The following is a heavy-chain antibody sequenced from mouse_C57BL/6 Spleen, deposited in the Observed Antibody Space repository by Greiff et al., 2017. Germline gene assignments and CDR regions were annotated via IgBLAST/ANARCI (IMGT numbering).Heavy chain of an antibody. D-gene: IGHD1-1*01. CDR3: AVYYGSSYAWYFDV. CDR2: IYPGDGDT. CDR1: GYAFSSSW. Sequence: VQLQESGPELVKPGASVKISCKASGYAFSSSWMNWVKQRPGKGLEWIGRIYPGDGDTNYNGKFKGKATLTADKSSSTAYMQLSSLTSEDSAVYFCAVYYGSSYAWYFDVWGTGTTVTVSS. J-gene: IGHJ1*03. V-gene: IGHV1-82*01.